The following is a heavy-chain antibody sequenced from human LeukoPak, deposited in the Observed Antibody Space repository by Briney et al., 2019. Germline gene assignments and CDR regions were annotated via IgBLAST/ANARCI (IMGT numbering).Heavy chain of an antibody. CDR2: IINSGAST. D-gene: IGHD6-19*01. CDR3: ARELKVAGPSFDY. Sequence: PGESLRISCAASGFTFSSYAMTWVRLAPGKGLEWVSTIINSGASTYDADSIKGRFTTSRDNSKNTLYLQMNSLRAEDTAVYYCARELKVAGPSFDYWGQGTLVTVSS. CDR1: GFTFSSYA. V-gene: IGHV3-23*01. J-gene: IGHJ4*02.